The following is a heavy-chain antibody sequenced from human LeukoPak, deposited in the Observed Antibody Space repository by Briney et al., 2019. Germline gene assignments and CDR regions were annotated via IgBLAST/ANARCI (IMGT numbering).Heavy chain of an antibody. CDR2: IYTGGNT. Sequence: GGSLRLSCSASGFTVITTYMSWVRQAPGKGLECISVIYTGGNTYHADSVKGRFSISRHNSENTIYLQMDSLRPEGTAVYYCARGGYNGHDPYYFDSWGQGSLVTVSS. CDR3: ARGGYNGHDPYYFDS. J-gene: IGHJ4*02. CDR1: GFTVITTY. V-gene: IGHV3-53*04. D-gene: IGHD5-12*01.